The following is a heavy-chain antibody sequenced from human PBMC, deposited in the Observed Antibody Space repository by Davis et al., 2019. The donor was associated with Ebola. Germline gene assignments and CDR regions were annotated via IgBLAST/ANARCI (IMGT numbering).Heavy chain of an antibody. CDR3: ARLSSSSGPRVYYYYYYMDV. D-gene: IGHD6-6*01. J-gene: IGHJ6*03. V-gene: IGHV4-39*07. CDR2: IYYSGST. Sequence: PSETLSLTCTVSGGSISSSSSYWGWIRQHPGKGLEWIGIIYYSGSTYYNPSPKSRVTISVDTSKNQFSLKVSSVTAADTAVYYCARLSSSSGPRVYYYYYYMDVWGKGTTVTVSS. CDR1: GGSISSSSSY.